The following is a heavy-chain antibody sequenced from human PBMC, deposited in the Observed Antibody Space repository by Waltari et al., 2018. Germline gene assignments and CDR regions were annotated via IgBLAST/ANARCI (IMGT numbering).Heavy chain of an antibody. CDR3: ARDGAASYLWYFDL. V-gene: IGHV4-59*11. CDR1: GGTISSHY. Sequence: QLQLQESGPGLVKPSETLSLTCTVSGGTISSHYWSWIRQPPGKGLEWIGYSDYNGSTNYNPSRMSLVTISVDTSMNQFSLKLSSVTAAETAVYYCARDGAASYLWYFDLWGRGTLVTVSS. D-gene: IGHD3-10*01. J-gene: IGHJ2*01. CDR2: SDYNGST.